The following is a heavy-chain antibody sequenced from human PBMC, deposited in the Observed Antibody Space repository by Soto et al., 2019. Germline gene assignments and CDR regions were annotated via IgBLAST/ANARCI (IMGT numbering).Heavy chain of an antibody. Sequence: PSETLSLTCTVSGGSISSGDYYWSWIRQPPGKGLEWIGYIYYSGSTYYNPSLKSRVTISVDTSKNQFSLKLSSVTAADTAVYSCARAGYVGECSSTSCSGGGMDVWGQGTTVAVSS. CDR2: IYYSGST. J-gene: IGHJ6*02. D-gene: IGHD2-2*01. V-gene: IGHV4-30-4*01. CDR1: GGSISSGDYY. CDR3: ARAGYVGECSSTSCSGGGMDV.